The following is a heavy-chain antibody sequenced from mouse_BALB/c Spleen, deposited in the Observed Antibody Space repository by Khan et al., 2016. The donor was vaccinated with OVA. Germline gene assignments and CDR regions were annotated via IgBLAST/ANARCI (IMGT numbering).Heavy chain of an antibody. Sequence: QIQLVQSGPELKKPGETVKISCKASGYTFTNYGMNWVKQAPGKGLKWMGWINTYTGEPTYADDFKGRFAFSLETSASTVYLQINNLKNEDTATDFCARPPYFSYVMVYWGQGTSVTVSS. V-gene: IGHV9-3-1*01. CDR2: INTYTGEP. CDR3: ARPPYFSYVMVY. J-gene: IGHJ4*01. D-gene: IGHD2-10*01. CDR1: GYTFTNYG.